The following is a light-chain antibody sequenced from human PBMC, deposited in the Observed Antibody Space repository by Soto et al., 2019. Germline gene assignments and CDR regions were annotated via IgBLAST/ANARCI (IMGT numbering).Light chain of an antibody. J-gene: IGKJ1*01. V-gene: IGKV1-5*01. CDR3: QQYESYSPWT. CDR2: DAS. CDR1: QSISSW. Sequence: SSLSASVGDRVTITCRASQSISSWLAWYQQKPGKAPKLLIYDASTLQSGVPSRYSGSGSGTEFTLTISSRLPDDFAANYCQQYESYSPWTFGQGTKV.